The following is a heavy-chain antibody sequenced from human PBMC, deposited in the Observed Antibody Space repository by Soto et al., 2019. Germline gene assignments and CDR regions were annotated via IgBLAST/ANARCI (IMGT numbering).Heavy chain of an antibody. V-gene: IGHV3-21*01. D-gene: IGHD4-17*01. J-gene: IGHJ1*01. CDR2: ISSSGYI. CDR3: ARDLGAVTTLGFQN. CDR1: GFTFSNSG. Sequence: EVQLVESGGGLVKPGGSLRLSCVASGFTFSNSGMNWVRQAPGKGLEWVSYISSSGYIFYADSVKGRFTISRDNAKDALYLQMNSLRAEDTAVYYCARDLGAVTTLGFQNWGQGALVTVSS.